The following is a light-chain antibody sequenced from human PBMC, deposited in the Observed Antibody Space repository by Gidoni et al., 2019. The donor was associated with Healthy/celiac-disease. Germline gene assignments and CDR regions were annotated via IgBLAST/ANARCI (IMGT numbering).Light chain of an antibody. CDR1: QSISSY. CDR2: SAS. V-gene: IGKV1-39*01. Sequence: DIQMPQSPSSLSASVADRVTITCRASQSISSYLNWYQQKPGKAPKLLIYSASKLQSGVPSRFSGSGSGTDFTLTISSLQPEDFATYYCHQSYSTPPTFXXXTKVEIK. CDR3: HQSYSTPPT. J-gene: IGKJ1*01.